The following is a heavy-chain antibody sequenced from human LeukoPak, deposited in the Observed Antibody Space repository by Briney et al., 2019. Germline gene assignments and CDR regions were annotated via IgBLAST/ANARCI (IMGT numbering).Heavy chain of an antibody. CDR1: GYTFTAYY. CDR2: VNPHNGDT. CDR3: ARNFDGSPHYYFDY. V-gene: IGHV1-2*02. D-gene: IGHD3-9*01. Sequence: GASVKVSCKASGYTFTAYYIHWVRQAPGQGLEWMGWVNPHNGDTDYAQKFQGRVTMTTDTSTTTAYLDLRSLVSDDTAIYYCARNFDGSPHYYFDYWGQGTLVTVSS. J-gene: IGHJ4*02.